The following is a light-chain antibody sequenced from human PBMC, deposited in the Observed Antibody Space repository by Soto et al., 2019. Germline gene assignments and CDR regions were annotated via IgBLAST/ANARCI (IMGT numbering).Light chain of an antibody. CDR3: QQSHSTPWT. CDR2: AAS. J-gene: IGKJ1*01. Sequence: DIQMTQSPSSLSASVGNRVTITCRASQSISTYVNWYQQKPGKAPRLLIYAASSLQSGVPSRFSGRGFGTDFSLSIISLQPEDFAVYYCQQSHSTPWTFGQGTKVEVK. V-gene: IGKV1-39*01. CDR1: QSISTY.